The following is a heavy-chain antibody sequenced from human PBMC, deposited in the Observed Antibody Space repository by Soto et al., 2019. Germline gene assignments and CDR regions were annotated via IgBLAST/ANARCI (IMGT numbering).Heavy chain of an antibody. J-gene: IGHJ4*02. CDR1: GFTFSSYA. Sequence: HPGGSLRLSCAASGFTFSSYAMSGVRQAPGKGLDWVSAISVSVGSTYYADSVKGRFTISRDNSKNTLYLQMNSLRAEDTAVYYCAKVERAVAGIIDWGQGTLVTVSS. V-gene: IGHV3-23*01. CDR2: ISVSVGST. CDR3: AKVERAVAGIID. D-gene: IGHD6-19*01.